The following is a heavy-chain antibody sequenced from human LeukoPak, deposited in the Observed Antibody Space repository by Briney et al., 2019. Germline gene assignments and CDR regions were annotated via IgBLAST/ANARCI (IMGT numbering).Heavy chain of an antibody. J-gene: IGHJ3*02. Sequence: SETLSFTCAVSGGSISCGGYSWSWLRQPPGKGLEWIAYIYHSGCTYYYPSLKSLFTVSVYRSKNLFSRKLSSVTAAATSLYYCDRGITMVRGLSHDAFDIWGQGTMVTDSS. CDR3: DRGITMVRGLSHDAFDI. V-gene: IGHV4-30-2*01. CDR1: GGSISCGGYS. CDR2: IYHSGCT. D-gene: IGHD3-10*01.